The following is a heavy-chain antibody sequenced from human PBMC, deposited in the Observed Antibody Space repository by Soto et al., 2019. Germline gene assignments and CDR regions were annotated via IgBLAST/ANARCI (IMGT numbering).Heavy chain of an antibody. D-gene: IGHD6-13*01. V-gene: IGHV1-69*01. J-gene: IGHJ4*02. CDR1: GGTFSSYA. CDR3: ARGHPGIAAADSVDY. CDR2: IIPIFGTA. Sequence: QVQLVQSGAEVKKPGSSVKVSCKASGGTFSSYAISWVRQAPGQGREWMGGIIPIFGTANYAQKFQGRVRITADESTSRAYMELSSLRSEDTAVYYCARGHPGIAAADSVDYWGQGTLVTVSS.